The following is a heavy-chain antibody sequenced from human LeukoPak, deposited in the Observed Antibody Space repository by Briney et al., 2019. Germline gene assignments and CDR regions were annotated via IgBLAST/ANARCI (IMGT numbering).Heavy chain of an antibody. Sequence: SETLSLTCTVSGGSISSYYWSWIRQPPGKGLEWIGYIYYSGSTNYNPSLKSRVTISVDTSKNQFSLKLSSVTAADTAVYYCARDQGTLVKPDAFDIWAQGTMVTVSS. CDR3: ARDQGTLVKPDAFDI. D-gene: IGHD1/OR15-1a*01. V-gene: IGHV4-59*01. J-gene: IGHJ3*02. CDR2: IYYSGST. CDR1: GGSISSYY.